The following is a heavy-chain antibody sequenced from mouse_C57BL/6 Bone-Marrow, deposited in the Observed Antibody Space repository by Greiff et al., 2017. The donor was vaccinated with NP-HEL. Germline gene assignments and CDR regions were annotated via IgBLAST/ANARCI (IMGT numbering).Heavy chain of an antibody. CDR2: IDPSDSYT. CDR1: GYTFTSYW. Sequence: VQLQQPGAELVMPGASVKLSCKASGYTFTSYWMHWVKQRPGQGLEWIGDIDPSDSYTNYNQKFKGKATLTVDKSSSTAYMQLSSLTSEDSAVYYCARGYYGIAYWGQGTLVTVSA. J-gene: IGHJ3*01. CDR3: ARGYYGIAY. V-gene: IGHV1-69*01. D-gene: IGHD1-1*01.